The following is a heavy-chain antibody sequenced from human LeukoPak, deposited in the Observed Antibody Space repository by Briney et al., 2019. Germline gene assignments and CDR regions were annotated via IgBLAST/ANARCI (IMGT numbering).Heavy chain of an antibody. CDR3: ARDFTLKGAFDI. J-gene: IGHJ3*02. CDR1: GGSISSNNYY. V-gene: IGHV4-39*07. Sequence: PSETLSLTCTVSGGSISSNNYYWGWIRQPPGKGLEWIGSIYYSGSTYYNPSLKSRVTISVDTSKNQFSLKLSSVTAADTAVYYCARDFTLKGAFDIWGQGTMVTVSS. CDR2: IYYSGST.